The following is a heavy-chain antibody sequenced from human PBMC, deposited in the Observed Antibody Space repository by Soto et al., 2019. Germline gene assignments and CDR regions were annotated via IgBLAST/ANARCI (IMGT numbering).Heavy chain of an antibody. V-gene: IGHV1-69*01. CDR3: PSLSRDWGDAFDL. D-gene: IGHD3-16*01. Sequence: QVQLVQSGADVKKPGSSVKVSCTTSGGPFGSSAISWVRQAPAQGLEWMGEIIPVFDKANYAQNFQGRLTISADDTTGTVFMQLSSLRSEETAVYFCPSLSRDWGDAFDLWGLGTFVTVSS. J-gene: IGHJ3*01. CDR1: GGPFGSSA. CDR2: IIPVFDKA.